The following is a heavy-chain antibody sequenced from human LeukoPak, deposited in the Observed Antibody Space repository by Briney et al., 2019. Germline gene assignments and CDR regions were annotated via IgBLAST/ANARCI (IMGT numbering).Heavy chain of an antibody. Sequence: GGSLRLSCAASGFTFSSYSMNWVRQAPGKGLEWVSSISSSSSYIYYADSVKGRFTISRDNAKNSLYLELNNLRAEDTGVYFCVRDRGWQQFDYWGQGTLVTVSS. CDR2: ISSSSSYI. J-gene: IGHJ4*01. V-gene: IGHV3-21*01. CDR1: GFTFSSYS. D-gene: IGHD5-24*01. CDR3: VRDRGWQQFDY.